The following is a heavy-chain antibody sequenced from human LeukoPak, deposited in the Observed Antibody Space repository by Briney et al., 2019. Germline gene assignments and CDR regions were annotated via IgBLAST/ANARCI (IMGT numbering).Heavy chain of an antibody. CDR1: GFTFSSYW. V-gene: IGHV3-7*01. D-gene: IGHD3-22*01. CDR3: ARDPYSVSSGYYYFGAFDI. CDR2: IQQDGSEK. J-gene: IGHJ3*02. Sequence: GGSLRLSCAASGFTFSSYWMSWVRQAPGKGLEWVANIQQDGSEKYYVDSVKGRFTISRDNAKNSLYLQVNSLRAEDTAVYYCARDPYSVSSGYYYFGAFDIWGQGTMVTVSS.